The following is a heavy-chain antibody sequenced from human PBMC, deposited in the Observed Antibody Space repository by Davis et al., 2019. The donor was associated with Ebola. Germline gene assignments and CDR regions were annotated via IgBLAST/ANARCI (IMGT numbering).Heavy chain of an antibody. V-gene: IGHV1-69*06. D-gene: IGHD3-9*01. CDR3: ARDFDHQRRFDS. J-gene: IGHJ4*02. CDR1: GGTFSSYA. Sequence: SVKVSCKASGGTFSSYAINWVRQAPGQGLEWMGGIIPIYSTTTYAQKFQDRVTITADKSTTTAYMELSSLRSEDTAMYYCARDFDHQRRFDSWGQGTLVTVSS. CDR2: IIPIYSTT.